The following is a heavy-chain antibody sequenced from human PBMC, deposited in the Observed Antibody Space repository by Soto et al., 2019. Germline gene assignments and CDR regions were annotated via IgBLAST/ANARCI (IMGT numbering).Heavy chain of an antibody. V-gene: IGHV1-69*06. Sequence: ASVKVSCKASGGTFSSYAISWVRQAPGQGLEWMGGIIPIFGTANYAQKFQGRVTITADKSTSTAYMELSSLRSEDTAVYYCARGRGYKLLTAFDSWGQGTMVTVSS. CDR3: ARGRGYKLLTAFDS. CDR2: IIPIFGTA. CDR1: GGTFSSYA. J-gene: IGHJ3*02. D-gene: IGHD2-2*01.